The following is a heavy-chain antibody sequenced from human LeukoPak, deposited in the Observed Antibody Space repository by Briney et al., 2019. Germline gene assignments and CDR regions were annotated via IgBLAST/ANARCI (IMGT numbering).Heavy chain of an antibody. CDR1: GGSISSGSYY. CDR2: IYTSGST. Sequence: SQTLSLTCTVSGGSISSGSYYWSWIRQPAGRGLEWVGRIYTSGSTNYNPSLRSRVTISVDTSKHQFSLRLSSVTAADTVVYYCARERLSPIAGDDYWGQGTMVTVSS. J-gene: IGHJ4*02. V-gene: IGHV4-61*02. D-gene: IGHD1-26*01. CDR3: ARERLSPIAGDDY.